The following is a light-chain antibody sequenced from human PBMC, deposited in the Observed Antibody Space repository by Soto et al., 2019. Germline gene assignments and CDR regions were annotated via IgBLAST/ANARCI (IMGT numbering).Light chain of an antibody. CDR3: ETWDSNTRVG. V-gene: IGLV4-60*03. J-gene: IGLJ2*01. CDR1: SGHSSYI. CDR2: LEGSGSY. Sequence: QSVLTQSSSASASLGSSVKLTCTLSSGHSSYIIAWHQQQPGKAPRYLMKLEGSGSYNKGSGVPDRFSGSSSGADRYLTISNLQSEDEADYYCETWDSNTRVGFGGGTKLTVL.